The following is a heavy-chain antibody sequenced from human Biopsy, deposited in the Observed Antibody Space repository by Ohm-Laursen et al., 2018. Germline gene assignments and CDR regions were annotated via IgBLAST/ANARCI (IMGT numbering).Heavy chain of an antibody. D-gene: IGHD3-10*01. J-gene: IGHJ4*02. V-gene: IGHV1-8*01. CDR2: MIPSSGKT. Sequence: SVKVSCKASGYSFSTYDVNWVRQARGQGLEWMGWMIPSSGKTGYAQRFQGRVTLTMNTSISTAYMEVSSLRSEDTAVYYCARGRNPVWFGEDLDYWGQGTPVTVSS. CDR1: GYSFSTYD. CDR3: ARGRNPVWFGEDLDY.